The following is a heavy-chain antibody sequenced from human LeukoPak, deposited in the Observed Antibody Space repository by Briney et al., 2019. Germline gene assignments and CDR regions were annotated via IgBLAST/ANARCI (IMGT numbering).Heavy chain of an antibody. D-gene: IGHD1-1*01. CDR2: VDHTGSI. CDR1: GGSITTNNW. J-gene: IGHJ6*03. CDR3: ARGRVSSSTWYSTYYYYFYMDV. V-gene: IGHV4-4*02. Sequence: SGTLSLTCAVSGGSITTNNWWSWVRQPPGKGLEWIGYVDHTGSINFNPSLNGRVSISRDTTNNLFSLRLRSVTAADTAVYFCARGRVSSSTWYSTYYYYFYMDVWGKGTTVTVSS.